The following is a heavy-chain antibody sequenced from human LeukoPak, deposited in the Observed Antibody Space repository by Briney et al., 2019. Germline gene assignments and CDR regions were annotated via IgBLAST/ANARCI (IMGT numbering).Heavy chain of an antibody. CDR2: INHSGST. V-gene: IGHV4-34*01. J-gene: IGHJ3*02. CDR1: GGSFSGYY. CDR3: SMRADAFDI. Sequence: SETLSLTCAVYGGSFSGYYWSWIRQPPGKGLEWIGEINHSGSTNYNPSLKSRVTISVDTSKNQFSLKLSSVTAADTAVYYCSMRADAFDIWGQGTMVPVSS.